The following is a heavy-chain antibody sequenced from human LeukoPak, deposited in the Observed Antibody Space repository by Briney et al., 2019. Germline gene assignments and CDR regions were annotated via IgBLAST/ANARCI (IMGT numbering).Heavy chain of an antibody. CDR2: ISWNSGSI. V-gene: IGHV3-9*01. Sequence: GRSLRLSCAASGLTFDDYAMHWVRQAPGKGLEWVSGISWNSGSIGYADSVKGRFTISRDNAKNSLYLQMNSLRAEDTALYYCAKDTGLYDFWSYYGMDVWGQGTTVTVSS. CDR3: AKDTGLYDFWSYYGMDV. D-gene: IGHD3-3*01. J-gene: IGHJ6*02. CDR1: GLTFDDYA.